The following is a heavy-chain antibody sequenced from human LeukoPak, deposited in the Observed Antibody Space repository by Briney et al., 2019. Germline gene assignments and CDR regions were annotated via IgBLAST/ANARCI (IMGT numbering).Heavy chain of an antibody. CDR2: ISGSGGST. CDR1: GFTFRSYA. J-gene: IGHJ4*02. Sequence: GGSLRLSCPASGFTFRSYAMSWVRQAPGKGLEWVSAISGSGGSTYYADSVKGRFTISRDNSKNTLSLQMNSLRAEDAAVYYCATLWFGELGLYWGQGTLVSVSS. V-gene: IGHV3-23*01. D-gene: IGHD3-10*01. CDR3: ATLWFGELGLY.